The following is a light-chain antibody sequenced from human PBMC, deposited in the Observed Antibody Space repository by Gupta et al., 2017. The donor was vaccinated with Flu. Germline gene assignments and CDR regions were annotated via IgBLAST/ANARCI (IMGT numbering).Light chain of an antibody. J-gene: IGKJ2*03. V-gene: IGKV4-1*01. CDR3: QQRHSGPNS. CDR2: WAS. CDR1: QSVVRSTKNKNY. Sequence: DIVMTQSPASLPSSLGERATINCKSSQSVVRSTKNKNYLGWYQQKPGQPPKLLIYWASTRNSRVADRMSSRGCARDFSLTSNNRQAEEEAFYYCQQRHSGPNSFGQGTKLEIK.